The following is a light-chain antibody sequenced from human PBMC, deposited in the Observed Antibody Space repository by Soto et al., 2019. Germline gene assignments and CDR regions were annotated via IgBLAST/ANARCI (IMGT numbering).Light chain of an antibody. CDR2: EFT. V-gene: IGLV2-23*02. CDR3: CSYKHVNFM. J-gene: IGLJ3*02. CDR1: SSDVRSYNL. Sequence: QSAPTQPASASGSPGQSITISCTGTSSDVRSYNLVSWYQQYPGKAPKLLIYEFTKRPSGVSNRFSGSKSGNTASLTISGLQSEDEADYYCCSYKHVNFMFGGGTKLTVL.